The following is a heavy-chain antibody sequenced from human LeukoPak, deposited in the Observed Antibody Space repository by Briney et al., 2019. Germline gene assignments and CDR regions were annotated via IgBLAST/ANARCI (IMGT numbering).Heavy chain of an antibody. CDR1: GGSISSGSYY. CDR3: ARVIASYYYYMDV. CDR2: IYTSGST. D-gene: IGHD2-21*01. Sequence: SQTLSLTCTVSGGSISSGSYYWSWIRQPAGKGLEWIGRIYTSGSTNYNPSLKSRVTISVDASKNQFSLKLSSVTAADTAVYYCARVIASYYYYMDVWGKGTTVTVS. J-gene: IGHJ6*03. V-gene: IGHV4-61*02.